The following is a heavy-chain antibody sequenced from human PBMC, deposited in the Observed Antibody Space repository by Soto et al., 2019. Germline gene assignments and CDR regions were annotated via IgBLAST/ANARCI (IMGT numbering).Heavy chain of an antibody. J-gene: IGHJ5*02. CDR3: ARDFHMNGYDLGWLAP. Sequence: QVQLQESGPGLVKPSETLSLTCTVSGDSVSSNGNYWSWIRQPPGKGLEWIGYVSHSGSISYNPSLKSRFTISVDASQNHFSLKLSSVTAADTAVYYCARDFHMNGYDLGWLAPWGQGTLVTVSS. V-gene: IGHV4-61*03. D-gene: IGHD5-12*01. CDR2: VSHSGSI. CDR1: GDSVSSNGNY.